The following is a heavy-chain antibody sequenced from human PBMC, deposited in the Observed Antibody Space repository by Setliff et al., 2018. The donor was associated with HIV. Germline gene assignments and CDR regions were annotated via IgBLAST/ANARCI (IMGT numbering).Heavy chain of an antibody. V-gene: IGHV4-4*07. CDR3: ALTGHRLLRGYMDV. J-gene: IGHJ6*03. CDR1: DDPISSYY. CDR2: LYVSGGT. D-gene: IGHD2-15*01. Sequence: SETLSLTCYVTDDPISSYYWSWVRQPAGKGLEWIGRLYVSGGTNYNPSLKSRVTMSLDTSKKHFSLKLKSVTAADTAVYYCALTGHRLLRGYMDVWGKGTTVTVSS.